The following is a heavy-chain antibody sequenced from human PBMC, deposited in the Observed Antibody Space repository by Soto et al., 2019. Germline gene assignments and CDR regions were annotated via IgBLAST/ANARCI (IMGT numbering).Heavy chain of an antibody. CDR1: GYDFNTNW. CDR2: MYPGDSDT. D-gene: IGHD3-3*01. V-gene: IGHV5-51*01. J-gene: IGHJ4*02. Sequence: GESVKISCRGSGYDFNTNWFGWVRQLPGRGLEWVGIMYPGDSDTRYNPSLQGHVTLSVDVTVSTAFLQWRSLETSDTGTYFCARLPRDCNKTSCYYADHWGQGTQVTVSS. CDR3: ARLPRDCNKTSCYYADH.